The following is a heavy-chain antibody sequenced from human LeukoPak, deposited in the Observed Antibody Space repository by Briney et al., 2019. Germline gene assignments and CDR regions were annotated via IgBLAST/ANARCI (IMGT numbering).Heavy chain of an antibody. CDR3: ASARRPYWFDP. J-gene: IGHJ5*02. D-gene: IGHD1-14*01. CDR2: IYYSGST. CDR1: GGSVSSGSYY. Sequence: PSETLSLTCTVSGGSVSSGSYYWSWIRQPPGKGLEWIVYIYYSGSTNYNPSLKSRITISVDTSKNQFSLKLSSVTAADTAVYYCASARRPYWFDPWGQGTLVTVSS. V-gene: IGHV4-61*01.